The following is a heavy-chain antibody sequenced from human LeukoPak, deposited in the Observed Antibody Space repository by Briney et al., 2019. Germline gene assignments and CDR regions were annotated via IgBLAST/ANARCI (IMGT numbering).Heavy chain of an antibody. D-gene: IGHD1-26*01. CDR3: AREEAVGAKFRHAFDI. Sequence: ASVKVSCKASGYTFTRYYMHWVRQPPGQGLEWMGIINPSGGSTSYAQKFQGRVTMTRDTSTSTVYMELSSPRSEDTAVYYCAREEAVGAKFRHAFDIWGQGTMVTVSS. CDR2: INPSGGST. V-gene: IGHV1-46*01. J-gene: IGHJ3*02. CDR1: GYTFTRYY.